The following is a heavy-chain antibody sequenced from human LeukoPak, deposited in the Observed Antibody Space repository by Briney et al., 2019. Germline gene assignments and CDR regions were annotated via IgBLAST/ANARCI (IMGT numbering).Heavy chain of an antibody. CDR1: GGSISTSNW. CDR3: ARDLSNRGRDYYYYMDV. D-gene: IGHD7-27*01. CDR2: IYHSGST. J-gene: IGHJ6*03. Sequence: SETLSLTCAVSGGSISTSNWWSWVRQPPGKGLEWIGEIYHSGSTNYNPSLKSRVTMSVDTSKNQFSLKLSSVTAADTAVYYCARDLSNRGRDYYYYMDVWGKGTTVTVSS. V-gene: IGHV4-4*02.